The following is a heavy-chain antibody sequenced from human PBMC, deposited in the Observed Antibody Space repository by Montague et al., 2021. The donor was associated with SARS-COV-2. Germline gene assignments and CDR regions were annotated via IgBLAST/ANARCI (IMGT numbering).Heavy chain of an antibody. Sequence: SLRLSCAASGFIFSSYGMHWVRQAPGKGLEWVAHIWYDGSNENYVDSVKGRFTISRDNFKSTLYLQMNSLRAEDTAIYYCARGSVGGYCFDYWGQGTLVTVSS. J-gene: IGHJ4*02. CDR2: IWYDGSNE. CDR1: GFIFSSYG. D-gene: IGHD1-26*01. V-gene: IGHV3-33*01. CDR3: ARGSVGGYCFDY.